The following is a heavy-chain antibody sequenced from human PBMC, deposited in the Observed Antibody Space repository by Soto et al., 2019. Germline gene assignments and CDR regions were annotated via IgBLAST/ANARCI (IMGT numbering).Heavy chain of an antibody. D-gene: IGHD2-15*01. CDR2: IWHDGSNK. J-gene: IGHJ4*01. CDR3: ASLRQDRPGCYYFDY. Sequence: GGSLRLSCAASGFTFRNYGMHWVRQAPGKGLEWVAVIWHDGSNKYYADSVKGRFTISRDNSKNTLYLQLNSLRAEDTAVYYWASLRQDRPGCYYFDYWGHGTLVTASS. V-gene: IGHV3-33*08. CDR1: GFTFRNYG.